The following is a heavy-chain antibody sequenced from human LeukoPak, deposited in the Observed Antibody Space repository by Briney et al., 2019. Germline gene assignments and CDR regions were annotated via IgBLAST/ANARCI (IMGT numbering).Heavy chain of an antibody. D-gene: IGHD6-19*01. Sequence: SETLSLTCTVSGGSIRSYYWSWIRQPPGKGLEWIGDIYYSGSTNYNPSLKSRVTISVDTSKNQFSLKVSSVTAADTAVYYCARGGSGWLFDYWGQGTLVTVSS. CDR3: ARGGSGWLFDY. CDR2: IYYSGST. CDR1: GGSIRSYY. J-gene: IGHJ4*02. V-gene: IGHV4-59*01.